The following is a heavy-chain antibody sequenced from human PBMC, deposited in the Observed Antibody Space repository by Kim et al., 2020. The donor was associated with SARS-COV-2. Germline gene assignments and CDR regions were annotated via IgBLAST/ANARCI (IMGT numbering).Heavy chain of an antibody. J-gene: IGHJ4*02. D-gene: IGHD7-27*01. V-gene: IGHV3-48*03. Sequence: EDSVKGRFNISRDNAKNSLYLQMNSLRAEDTAGYYCAREDRDWGVYFDYWGQGTLVTVSS. CDR3: AREDRDWGVYFDY.